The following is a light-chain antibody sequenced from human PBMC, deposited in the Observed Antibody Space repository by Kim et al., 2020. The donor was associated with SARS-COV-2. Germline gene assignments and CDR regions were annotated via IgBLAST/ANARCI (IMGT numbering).Light chain of an antibody. CDR1: KLGDKF. V-gene: IGLV3-1*01. CDR3: QAWDSGTVV. Sequence: VSPGQTARLTYSGRKLGDKFAYWDQQRPGQAPVLVIYQDTKRPSGIPERFSGSNSGNTATLTISGTQAMDEADYYCQAWDSGTVVFGGGTQLTVL. J-gene: IGLJ2*01. CDR2: QDT.